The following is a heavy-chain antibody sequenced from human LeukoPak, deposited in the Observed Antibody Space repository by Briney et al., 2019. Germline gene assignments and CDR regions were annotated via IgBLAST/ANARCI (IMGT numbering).Heavy chain of an antibody. Sequence: GGSLRLSCAPSGFISSAYAMSWVRHAPGEGAEWVASISGSGGNTYHADSVKGRFTISRDNSQNTLYLQMNSLTAEDTAVYYCARGRLIVAPGVYYFEYWGQGTLVTVSS. CDR3: ARGRLIVAPGVYYFEY. V-gene: IGHV3-23*01. D-gene: IGHD5-12*01. J-gene: IGHJ4*02. CDR2: ISGSGGNT. CDR1: GFISSAYA.